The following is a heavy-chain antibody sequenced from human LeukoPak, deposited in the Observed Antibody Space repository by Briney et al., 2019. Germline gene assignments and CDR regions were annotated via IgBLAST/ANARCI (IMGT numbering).Heavy chain of an antibody. D-gene: IGHD3-10*01. J-gene: IGHJ4*02. CDR2: IRYDGSNK. CDR3: AKAAGVRGVINFDY. Sequence: GGSLRLSCAASGFTFSSYGMHWVRQAPGKGLEWVAFIRYDGSNKYYADSVKGRFTISRDNSKNTLYLQMNSLRAEDTAVYYCAKAAGVRGVINFDYWGQGTLVTVSS. CDR1: GFTFSSYG. V-gene: IGHV3-30*02.